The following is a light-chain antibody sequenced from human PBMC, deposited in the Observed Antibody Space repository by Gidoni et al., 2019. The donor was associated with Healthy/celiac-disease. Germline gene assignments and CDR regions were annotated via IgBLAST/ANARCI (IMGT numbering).Light chain of an antibody. CDR3: MQATRFPRT. CDR2: EIS. J-gene: IGKJ1*01. Sequence: IGLTQTPLSSPVTLGPPASISCSSSDSLLHSNGHTYLGWLQQRPGQPPRLLIYEISDRFSGVPDRFSGSGAGTNFTLRINRVEVEDVGVYYCMQATRFPRTFGQGTKVEIK. V-gene: IGKV2-24*01. CDR1: DSLLHSNGHTY.